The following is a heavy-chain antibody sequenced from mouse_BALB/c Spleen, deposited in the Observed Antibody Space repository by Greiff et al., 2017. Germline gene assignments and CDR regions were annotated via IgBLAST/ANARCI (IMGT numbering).Heavy chain of an antibody. CDR2: ILPGSGST. Sequence: QVQLQQSGAELMKPGASVKISCKATGYTFSSYWIEWVKQRPGHGLEWIGEILPGSGSTNYNEKFKGKATFTADTSSNTAYMQLSSLTSEDSDVYYCARCERWLPCYAMDYWGQGTSVTVSS. J-gene: IGHJ4*01. V-gene: IGHV1-9*01. CDR3: ARCERWLPCYAMDY. CDR1: GYTFSSYW. D-gene: IGHD2-3*01.